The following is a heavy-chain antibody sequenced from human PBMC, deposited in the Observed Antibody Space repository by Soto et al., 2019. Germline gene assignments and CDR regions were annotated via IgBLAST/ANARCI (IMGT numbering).Heavy chain of an antibody. CDR2: ISTYNGYT. Sequence: ASVKVSCKAAGYTLGNYGISWVRQAPGQGLEWMGWISTYNGYTNYAQKLQGRVTMTTDTSTSTTYMELRSLRSYDTAVYYCAVDLGYCSGGTCRRNWFDPWGQGTLVTRLL. J-gene: IGHJ5*02. D-gene: IGHD2-15*01. CDR3: AVDLGYCSGGTCRRNWFDP. V-gene: IGHV1-18*01. CDR1: GYTLGNYG.